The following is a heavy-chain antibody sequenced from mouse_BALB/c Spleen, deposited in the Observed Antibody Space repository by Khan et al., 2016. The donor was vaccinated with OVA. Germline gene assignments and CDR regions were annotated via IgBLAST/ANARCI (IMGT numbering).Heavy chain of an antibody. V-gene: IGHV5-4*02. D-gene: IGHD1-1*02. CDR2: ISDGGSYT. Sequence: EVELVESGGGLVKPGGSLKLSCAASGFTFSDYYMYWVRQTPEKRLEWVATISDGGSYTYYPDSVEGRFTISRADVKNNLYLQMSSLKSEDTAMYYCARGFYGGPFTYWGQGTLVTVSA. CDR1: GFTFSDYY. CDR3: ARGFYGGPFTY. J-gene: IGHJ3*01.